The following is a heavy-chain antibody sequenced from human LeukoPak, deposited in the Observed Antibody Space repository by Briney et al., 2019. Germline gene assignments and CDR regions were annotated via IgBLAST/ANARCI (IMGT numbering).Heavy chain of an antibody. V-gene: IGHV3-73*01. CDR1: GFTFTSAW. J-gene: IGHJ6*02. Sequence: HPGGSLRLSCAASGFTFTSAWMSWVRQASGKGLEWVGRIRNKANNYATAYATSVKGRFTLSRDDSKNTAYLQMNSLKTEDTALYYCVRGAASGSYYGLGVWGQGATVTVSS. D-gene: IGHD1-26*01. CDR3: VRGAASGSYYGLGV. CDR2: IRNKANNYAT.